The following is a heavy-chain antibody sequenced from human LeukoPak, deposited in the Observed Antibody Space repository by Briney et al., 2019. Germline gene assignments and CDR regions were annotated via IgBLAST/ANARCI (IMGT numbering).Heavy chain of an antibody. Sequence: GGSLRLSCAASGFTFSSYWMGWVRQAPGKGLEWVASIKQDGAEKNYVDSVKGRFTISRDNAENSLYLQMNSLRVEDTAVYYCASGSSGRSFLYFEYWGQGALLTVSS. CDR2: IKQDGAEK. V-gene: IGHV3-7*01. D-gene: IGHD6-19*01. CDR1: GFTFSSYW. CDR3: ASGSSGRSFLYFEY. J-gene: IGHJ4*02.